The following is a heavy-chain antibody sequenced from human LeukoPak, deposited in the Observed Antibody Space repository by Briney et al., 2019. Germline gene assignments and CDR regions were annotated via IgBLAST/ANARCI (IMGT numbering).Heavy chain of an antibody. V-gene: IGHV4-4*07. Sequence: PSETLSLTCTVSGGSISSYYWSWIRQPAGKGLEWIGRIYTSGSTNYNPSLKSRVTISVDTSKNQFSLKLSSVTAADTAVYYCARGVTIFGVVITFFDYWGQGTLVTVSS. J-gene: IGHJ4*02. D-gene: IGHD3-3*01. CDR3: ARGVTIFGVVITFFDY. CDR2: IYTSGST. CDR1: GGSISSYY.